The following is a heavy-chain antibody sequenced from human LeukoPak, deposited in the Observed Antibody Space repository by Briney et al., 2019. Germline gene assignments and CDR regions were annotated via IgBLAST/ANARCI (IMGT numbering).Heavy chain of an antibody. CDR1: GYTFTGCY. Sequence: ASVKVSCKASGYTFTGCYMHWVRQAPGQGLEWMGWINPNSGGTNYAQKFQGRVTMTRDTSISTAYMELSRLRSDDTAVYYCASVMYSSSWYKYYYYYGMDVWGQGTTVTVSS. J-gene: IGHJ6*02. V-gene: IGHV1-2*02. CDR2: INPNSGGT. CDR3: ASVMYSSSWYKYYYYYGMDV. D-gene: IGHD6-13*01.